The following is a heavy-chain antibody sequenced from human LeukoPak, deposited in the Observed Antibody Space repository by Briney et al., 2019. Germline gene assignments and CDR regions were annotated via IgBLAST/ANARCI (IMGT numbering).Heavy chain of an antibody. D-gene: IGHD1-7*01. Sequence: ASVKVSCKASGYTFTSYDINWVRQATGQGLEWMGWMNPNSGNTGYAQKLQGGVTMTTDTSTSTAYMELRSLRSDDTAVYYCARDSITGTTADYWGQGTLVTVPS. CDR1: GYTFTSYD. CDR3: ARDSITGTTADY. CDR2: MNPNSGNT. J-gene: IGHJ4*02. V-gene: IGHV1-8*02.